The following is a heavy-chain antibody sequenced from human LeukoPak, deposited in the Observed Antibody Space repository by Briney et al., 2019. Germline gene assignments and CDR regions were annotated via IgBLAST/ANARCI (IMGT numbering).Heavy chain of an antibody. CDR3: ARVVINYDFWSGYGGWFDP. D-gene: IGHD3-3*01. Sequence: ASVKVSCKASGYTFTSYGISWVRQAPGQGLEWMGWISAYNGNTNYAQKLQGRVTMTTDTSTSTAYMELRSLRSDDTAVYYCARVVINYDFWSGYGGWFDPWGQGTLVTVSS. CDR1: GYTFTSYG. J-gene: IGHJ5*02. CDR2: ISAYNGNT. V-gene: IGHV1-18*01.